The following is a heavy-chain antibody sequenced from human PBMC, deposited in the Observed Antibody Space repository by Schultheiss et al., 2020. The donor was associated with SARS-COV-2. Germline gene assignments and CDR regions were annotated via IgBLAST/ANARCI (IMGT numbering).Heavy chain of an antibody. Sequence: GGSLRLSCAASGFTFSDYYMSWIRQAPGKGLEWVSYISSSGSTIYYADPVKGRFTISRDNAKNSLYLQMNSLRAEDTAVYYCARDCSGGSCYYYYYYGMDVWGQGTTVTVSS. CDR3: ARDCSGGSCYYYYYYGMDV. J-gene: IGHJ6*02. CDR1: GFTFSDYY. V-gene: IGHV3-11*01. CDR2: ISSSGSTI. D-gene: IGHD2-15*01.